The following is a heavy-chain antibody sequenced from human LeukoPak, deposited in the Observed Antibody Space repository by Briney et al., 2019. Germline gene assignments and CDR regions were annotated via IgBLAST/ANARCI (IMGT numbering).Heavy chain of an antibody. V-gene: IGHV5-51*01. J-gene: IGHJ4*02. D-gene: IGHD2-2*01. Sequence: HGESLTISCKRSGYRFYKYWVRWVRQMPGKGLEWMGIISPGDSDTRYSPSFQGQVTISADKSISTAYLQWSSLKASDTAMYYCARLAYCSRSKGYLVLDYGGQGTLVTVSS. CDR2: ISPGDSDT. CDR1: GYRFYKYW. CDR3: ARLAYCSRSKGYLVLDY.